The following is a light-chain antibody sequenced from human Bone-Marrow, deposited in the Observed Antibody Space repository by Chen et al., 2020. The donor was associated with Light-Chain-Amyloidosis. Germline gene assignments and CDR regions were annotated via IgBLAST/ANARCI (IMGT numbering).Light chain of an antibody. V-gene: IGLV3-25*03. CDR3: QSADTTDTLYVL. Sequence: SYELTQPPSVSVSPGQTARISCSGDGLPTQYAYWYQQKPGQAPVLVIYNDSERPSGTPERFSGSSSGTTVTLTISGVQAEDEADYYCQSADTTDTLYVLFGGGTKLTVL. CDR2: NDS. CDR1: GLPTQY. J-gene: IGLJ2*01.